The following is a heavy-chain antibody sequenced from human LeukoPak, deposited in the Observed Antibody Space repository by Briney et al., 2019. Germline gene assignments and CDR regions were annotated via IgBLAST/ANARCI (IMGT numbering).Heavy chain of an antibody. Sequence: GGSLRLSCAASGFTFSSYAMSWVRQAPGKGLEWVSGLTGSGDSTYYADSVKGRFTISRDNSKNTLYLQMNSLRAEDTAVYYCAKHGDYYNWYFDLWGRGTLVTVSS. CDR2: LTGSGDST. J-gene: IGHJ2*01. V-gene: IGHV3-23*01. D-gene: IGHD4-17*01. CDR3: AKHGDYYNWYFDL. CDR1: GFTFSSYA.